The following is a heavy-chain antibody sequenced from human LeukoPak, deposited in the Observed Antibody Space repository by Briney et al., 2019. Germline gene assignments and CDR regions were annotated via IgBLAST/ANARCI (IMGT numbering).Heavy chain of an antibody. CDR2: IDPKNADT. CDR3: ARGNDFWSGSYDGFDV. V-gene: IGHV1-2*02. Sequence: ASVKVSCKASGYSFTDYFMHWVRQAPGQGLEWMGWIDPKNADTKFAQKFQGRVTMSRDTSMTTVHMQLNTVRSDDTAIYYCARGNDFWSGSYDGFDVWGQGTMVTLSS. CDR1: GYSFTDYF. D-gene: IGHD3-3*01. J-gene: IGHJ3*01.